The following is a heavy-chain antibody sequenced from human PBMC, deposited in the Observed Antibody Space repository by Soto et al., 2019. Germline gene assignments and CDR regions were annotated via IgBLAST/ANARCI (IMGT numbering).Heavy chain of an antibody. CDR1: GFTFSADG. J-gene: IGHJ4*02. D-gene: IGHD6-13*01. CDR3: AKDLSSTWSFDY. V-gene: IGHV3-30*18. CDR2: ISHDGSDK. Sequence: QVQLVESGGGVVQPGRSLRLSCVASGFTFSADGMHWVRQAPGKGLEWVAVISHDGSDKYYADSVKGRFTISRDNSKNTLHLQMNSLRAEDTAVYYCAKDLSSTWSFDYWGQGTLVTVSS.